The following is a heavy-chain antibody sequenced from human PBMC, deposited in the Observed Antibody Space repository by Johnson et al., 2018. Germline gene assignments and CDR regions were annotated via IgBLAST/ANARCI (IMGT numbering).Heavy chain of an antibody. CDR2: INSDGSST. D-gene: IGHD1-14*01. CDR1: GFTFSSYD. CDR3: ATTLPTYPRAFDI. J-gene: IGHJ3*02. Sequence: VQLVQSGGGLVQPGGSLRLSCAASGFTFSSYDMHWVRQATGKGLEWVSRINSDGSSTSYADSVKGRFTISRDNAKNTLYLQMNTLRAEDTAVYYCATTLPTYPRAFDIWGQGTMVTVSS. V-gene: IGHV3-74*02.